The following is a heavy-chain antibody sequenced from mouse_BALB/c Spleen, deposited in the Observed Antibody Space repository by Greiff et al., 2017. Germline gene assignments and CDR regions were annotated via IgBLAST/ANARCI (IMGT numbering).Heavy chain of an antibody. V-gene: IGHV1-67*01. CDR3: ARSLRTYAMDY. CDR1: GYTFTDYA. Sequence: VKLMESGPELVRPGVSVKISCKGSGYTFTDYAMHWVKQSHAKSLEWIGVISTYYGNTNYNQKFKGKATMTVDKSSSTAYMELARLTSEDSAIYYCARSLRTYAMDYWGQGTSVTVSS. J-gene: IGHJ4*01. CDR2: ISTYYGNT. D-gene: IGHD1-1*01.